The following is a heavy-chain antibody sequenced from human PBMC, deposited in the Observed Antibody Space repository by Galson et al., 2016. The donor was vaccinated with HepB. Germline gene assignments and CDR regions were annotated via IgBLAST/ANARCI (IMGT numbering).Heavy chain of an antibody. J-gene: IGHJ4*02. CDR2: IRNKANSYAA. CDR3: TRHLLYGGTSFDY. D-gene: IGHD4-23*01. Sequence: SLRLSCAASGFPFSVHRMNWVRQAPGKGLEWVGRIRNKANSYAAAYAASVKGRFTISRDDSKNTAYLQMNSLKTEDTAVYFCTRHLLYGGTSFDYWGQGTLVTVSS. V-gene: IGHV3-73*01. CDR1: GFPFSVHR.